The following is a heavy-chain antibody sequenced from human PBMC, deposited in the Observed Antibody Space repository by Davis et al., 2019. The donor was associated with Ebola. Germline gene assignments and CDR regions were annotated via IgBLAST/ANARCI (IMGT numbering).Heavy chain of an antibody. V-gene: IGHV5-51*01. CDR1: GYTFTSYG. J-gene: IGHJ6*02. Sequence: KVSCKASGYTFTSYGISWVRQAPGQGLEWMGIVYPGDSDTRYSPSFQDRVTISADKSISTAFLQWSSLKASDTAMYYCARQRDYYYYYYGMDVWGQGTTVTVSS. CDR2: VYPGDSDT. CDR3: ARQRDYYYYYYGMDV.